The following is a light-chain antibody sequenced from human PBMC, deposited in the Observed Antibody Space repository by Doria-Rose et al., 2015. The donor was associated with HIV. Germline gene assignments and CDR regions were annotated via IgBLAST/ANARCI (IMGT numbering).Light chain of an antibody. V-gene: IGKV3-20*01. J-gene: IGKJ1*01. CDR3: HQYGTSWT. Sequence: TQSPGTLSLSPGERATLSCRASQSFSSTYLAWYQQKPGQAPSLLIYDGSTRATGIPDRSSASESGTDFTPTVNRLEPEDFALYYCHQYGTSWTFGQGTKVEI. CDR1: QSFSSTY. CDR2: DGS.